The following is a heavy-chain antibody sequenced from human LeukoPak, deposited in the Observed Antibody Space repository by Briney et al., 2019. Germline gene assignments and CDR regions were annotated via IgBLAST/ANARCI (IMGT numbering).Heavy chain of an antibody. Sequence: SGGSLRLSCAASGFTFSSYAMSWVRQAPGKGLEWVSAISGSGGSTYYADSVKGRFTISRDNSKNTLYLQMNSLRAEDTAVYYCAKDREHIYYFDYWGQGTLVTVSS. V-gene: IGHV3-23*01. CDR1: GFTFSSYA. CDR3: AKDREHIYYFDY. J-gene: IGHJ4*02. D-gene: IGHD1/OR15-1a*01. CDR2: ISGSGGST.